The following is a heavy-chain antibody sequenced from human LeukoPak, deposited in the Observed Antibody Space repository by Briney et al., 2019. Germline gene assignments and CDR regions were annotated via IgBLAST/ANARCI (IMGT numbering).Heavy chain of an antibody. CDR3: ARDGSIAAAGTMDWFDP. CDR2: IKQDGGEK. Sequence: GGSLRLSCAASGFPFSSYWMSWVRQAPGKGLEWVANIKQDGGEKFYVDSVKGRFTISRDNAKNSLYLQMNSLRAEDTAVYYCARDGSIAAAGTMDWFDPWGQGTLVTVSS. J-gene: IGHJ5*02. V-gene: IGHV3-7*01. CDR1: GFPFSSYW. D-gene: IGHD6-13*01.